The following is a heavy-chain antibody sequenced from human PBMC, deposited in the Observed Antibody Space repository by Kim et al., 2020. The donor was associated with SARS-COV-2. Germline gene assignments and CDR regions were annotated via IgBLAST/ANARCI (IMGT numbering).Heavy chain of an antibody. CDR1: GFTFSDYY. Sequence: GGSLRLSCAASGFTFSDYYMTWIRQAPGKGLEWLSYISSSGTYIVYADSVKGRFSISRDNAKNSLYLQMNSLRAEDTAVYYCARVSSGSSSWYWFDPWG. V-gene: IGHV3-11*05. J-gene: IGHJ5*02. CDR2: ISSSGTYI. D-gene: IGHD6-13*01. CDR3: ARVSSGSSSWYWFDP.